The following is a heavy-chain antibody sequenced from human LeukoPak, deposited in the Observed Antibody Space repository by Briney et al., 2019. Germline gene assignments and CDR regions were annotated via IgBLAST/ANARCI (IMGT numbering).Heavy chain of an antibody. CDR1: GFTVGSNY. D-gene: IGHD3-10*01. V-gene: IGHV3-53*01. CDR3: AREITMVRGSYYYYYGMDV. CDR2: IYSGGST. Sequence: GGSLRLSCAASGFTVGSNYMSWVRQAPGKGLEWVSVIYSGGSTYYADSVKGRFTISRDNSKNTLYLQMNSLRAEDTAVYYCAREITMVRGSYYYYYGMDVWGKGTTVTVSS. J-gene: IGHJ6*04.